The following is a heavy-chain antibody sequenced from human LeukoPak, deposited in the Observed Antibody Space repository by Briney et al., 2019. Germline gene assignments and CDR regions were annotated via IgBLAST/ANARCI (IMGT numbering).Heavy chain of an antibody. Sequence: SETLSLTCTVSGGSISSYYWSWIRQPPGKGLEWIGYIYYSGSTNYNPSLKSRVTISVDTSKNQFSLKLSSVTAADTAVYYCARDVRFGESPCMDVWGKGTTVTISS. CDR2: IYYSGST. D-gene: IGHD3-10*01. J-gene: IGHJ6*03. CDR1: GGSISSYY. V-gene: IGHV4-59*01. CDR3: ARDVRFGESPCMDV.